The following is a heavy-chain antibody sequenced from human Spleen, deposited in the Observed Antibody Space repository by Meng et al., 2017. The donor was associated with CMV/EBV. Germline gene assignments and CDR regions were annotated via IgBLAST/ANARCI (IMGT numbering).Heavy chain of an antibody. CDR2: IYSSGSTI. V-gene: IGHV3-48*03. CDR1: GFTFSNYE. D-gene: IGHD2/OR15-2a*01. CDR3: AREVLYNWLDP. Sequence: GESLKISCAASGFTFSNYEMNWVRQAPGKGLEWISYIYSSGSTIFYADSVKGRFTISRDNAKNSLFLQMNSLRAEDTAVYYCAREVLYNWLDPWGQGTLVTVSS. J-gene: IGHJ5*02.